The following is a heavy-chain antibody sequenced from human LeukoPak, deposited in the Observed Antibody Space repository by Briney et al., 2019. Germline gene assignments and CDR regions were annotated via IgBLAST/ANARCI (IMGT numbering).Heavy chain of an antibody. V-gene: IGHV3-53*01. D-gene: IGHD1-1*01. CDR3: ARGEVVGTTAFDI. Sequence: GGSLRLSCAASGFTVSSNYMSWVRQAPGKGLEWVSVIYSGGSTYYADSVKGRFTISRDNSKNTLYPQMNSLRAEDTAVYYCARGEVVGTTAFDIWGQGTMVTVSS. CDR1: GFTVSSNY. J-gene: IGHJ3*02. CDR2: IYSGGST.